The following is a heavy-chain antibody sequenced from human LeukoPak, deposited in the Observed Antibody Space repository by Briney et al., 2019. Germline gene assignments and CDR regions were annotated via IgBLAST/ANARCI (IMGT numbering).Heavy chain of an antibody. CDR2: IRPERSNT. CDR1: GFTFNSYW. D-gene: IGHD3-16*01. V-gene: IGHV3-74*01. CDR3: APFSYVPAIADY. J-gene: IGHJ4*02. Sequence: GGSLILSCAASGFTFNSYWMHWVRQAPGKGLVWVSNIRPERSNTNYADSVKGRFTISRDNAKNTLYLQMNSLRAHDSAVYYCAPFSYVPAIADYWGQGTLVTVSS.